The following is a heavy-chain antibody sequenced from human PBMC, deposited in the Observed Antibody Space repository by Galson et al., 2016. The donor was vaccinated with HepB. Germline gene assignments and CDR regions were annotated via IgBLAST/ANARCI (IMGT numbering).Heavy chain of an antibody. V-gene: IGHV3-33*08. CDR3: ARSGGSLGMDV. CDR2: IWYDGSNK. CDR1: GFTFSRYS. Sequence: FLRLSCEASGFTFSRYSMNWVRQAPGMGLEWVALIWYDGSNKHYADSVKGRFTISGDNSKNTLYLQMNSLTAEDTAVYYGARSGGSLGMDVWGQGTTVTVSS. D-gene: IGHD2-8*02. J-gene: IGHJ6*02.